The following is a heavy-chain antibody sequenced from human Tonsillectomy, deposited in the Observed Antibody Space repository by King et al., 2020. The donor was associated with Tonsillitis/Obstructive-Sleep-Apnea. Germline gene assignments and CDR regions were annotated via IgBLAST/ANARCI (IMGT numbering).Heavy chain of an antibody. V-gene: IGHV4-59*08. Sequence: QLQESGPGLVKPSETLSLTCSVSGGSISNYYWSWSRQPPGKGLQWVGYIYYNGNTNYNPSLKSRVTMSVDTSKNHFSLKLSSVTAADTAVYYCARVPSYCSGVTCLDPAYYYYYMDVWGKGTTVTVSS. CDR2: IYYNGNT. J-gene: IGHJ6*03. D-gene: IGHD2-15*01. CDR3: ARVPSYCSGVTCLDPAYYYYYMDV. CDR1: GGSISNYY.